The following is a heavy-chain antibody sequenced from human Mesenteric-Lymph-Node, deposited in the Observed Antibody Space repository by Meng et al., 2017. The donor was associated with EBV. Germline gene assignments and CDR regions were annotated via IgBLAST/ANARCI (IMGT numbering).Heavy chain of an antibody. V-gene: IGHV4-34*01. CDR1: GGSFSNHY. Sequence: QIQLRHGGAGLLKPSETRSLTCAFYGGSFSNHYWSWIRQPPGKGLEWIGEINHSGSTSYNPSLKSRVTISVDTAKNQFSLKMSSVTAADTAVYYCARLIVGSLSTFDYWGQGALVTVSS. J-gene: IGHJ4*02. CDR2: INHSGST. CDR3: ARLIVGSLSTFDY. D-gene: IGHD1-26*01.